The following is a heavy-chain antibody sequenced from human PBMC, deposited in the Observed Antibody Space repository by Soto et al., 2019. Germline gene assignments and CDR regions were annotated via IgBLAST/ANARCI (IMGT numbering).Heavy chain of an antibody. CDR2: INYSGST. CDR3: ARRDRGLRYFAAGGRNCNYCNGMDV. Sequence: SETLSLTCTVYGGSFSGYYWSWIRQPPGKGLEWIGEINYSGSTNYNPSLKSRVTISVDTSKNQFSLKLSSVTAADTAVYYCARRDRGLRYFAAGGRNCNYCNGMDVWGKGTTATV. V-gene: IGHV4-34*01. D-gene: IGHD3-10*01. CDR1: GGSFSGYY. J-gene: IGHJ6*04.